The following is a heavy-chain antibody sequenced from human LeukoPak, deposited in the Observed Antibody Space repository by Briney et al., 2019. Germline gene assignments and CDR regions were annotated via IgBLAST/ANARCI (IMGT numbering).Heavy chain of an antibody. CDR2: ISYDGSIK. V-gene: IGHV3-30*04. CDR3: AKHSHDGSAPYYEVQLDY. CDR1: GFTFSTNA. J-gene: IGHJ4*02. D-gene: IGHD3-22*01. Sequence: GRSLRLSCAASGFTFSTNAMHWVRQAPGKGLEWVSVISYDGSIKYYADSVKGRFTISRDNSKNTLYLQMNSLRPEDTAIYYCAKHSHDGSAPYYEVQLDYWGQGTLVTVSS.